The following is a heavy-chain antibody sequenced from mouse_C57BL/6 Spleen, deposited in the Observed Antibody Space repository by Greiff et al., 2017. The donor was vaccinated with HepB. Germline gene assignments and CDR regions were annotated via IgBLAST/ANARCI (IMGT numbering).Heavy chain of an antibody. CDR2: ISYDGSN. Sequence: ESGPGLVKPSQSLSLTCSVTGYSITSGYYWNWIRQFPGNKLEWMGYISYDGSNNYNPSLKNRISITRDTSKNQFFLKLNSVTTEDTATYYCARHDYGFSYYFDYWGQGTTLTVSS. V-gene: IGHV3-6*01. J-gene: IGHJ2*01. D-gene: IGHD2-4*01. CDR1: GYSITSGYY. CDR3: ARHDYGFSYYFDY.